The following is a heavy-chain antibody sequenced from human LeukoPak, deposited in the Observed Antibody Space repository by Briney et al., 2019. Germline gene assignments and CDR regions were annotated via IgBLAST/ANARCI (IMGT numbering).Heavy chain of an antibody. CDR3: ARAAFPYSSGLYYFDY. V-gene: IGHV1-69*13. J-gene: IGHJ4*02. D-gene: IGHD6-19*01. CDR1: GGTFSSYA. CDR2: IIPIFGTA. Sequence: SVKVSCKASGGTFSSYAISWVRQAPGQGLEWMGGIIPIFGTANYAQKFQGIVTITADESTSTAYMGLSSLRSEDTAVYYCARAAFPYSSGLYYFDYWGQGTLVTVSS.